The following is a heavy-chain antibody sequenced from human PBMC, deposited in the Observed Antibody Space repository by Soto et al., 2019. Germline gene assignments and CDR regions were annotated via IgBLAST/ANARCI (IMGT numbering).Heavy chain of an antibody. V-gene: IGHV4-59*01. D-gene: IGHD3-10*01. Sequence: QVQLQESGPGLVKPSETLSLTCTVSGGSISSYYWSWIRQPPGKGLEWIGYIYYSGSTNYNPSLKSRATISVDTSKNQFSLKLSSVTAADTAVYYCARWFGEPRWGQGTLVTVSS. CDR1: GGSISSYY. CDR2: IYYSGST. CDR3: ARWFGEPR. J-gene: IGHJ4*02.